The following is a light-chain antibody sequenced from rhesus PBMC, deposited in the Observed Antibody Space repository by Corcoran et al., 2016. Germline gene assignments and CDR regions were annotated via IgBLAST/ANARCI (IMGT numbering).Light chain of an antibody. J-gene: IGKJ2*01. CDR3: QQHNSYPYG. CDR2: HAS. CDR1: QGISKD. V-gene: IGKV1-33*02. Sequence: DIQMTQSPSSLSASVGDTVTITCQASQGISKDLAWYQQKPGKAPKFLIYHASILQSGVPSRLSGSGSRTDFPLTIRSLQPEDFATYYFQQHNSYPYGFGQGTKVGIK.